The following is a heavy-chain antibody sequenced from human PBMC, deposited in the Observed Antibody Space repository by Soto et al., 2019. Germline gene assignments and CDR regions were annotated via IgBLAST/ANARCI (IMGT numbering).Heavy chain of an antibody. V-gene: IGHV3-64*01. Sequence: GGSLRLSCAASGFTFSSFPVHWVRQAPGKGLESVSAISVDGGSTYYANSVKGRFIISRDNSKNTLYLQMGSLRAEDMAVYYYARERTAGSNDYWGQGT. J-gene: IGHJ4*02. D-gene: IGHD3-10*01. CDR1: GFTFSSFP. CDR2: ISVDGGST. CDR3: ARERTAGSNDY.